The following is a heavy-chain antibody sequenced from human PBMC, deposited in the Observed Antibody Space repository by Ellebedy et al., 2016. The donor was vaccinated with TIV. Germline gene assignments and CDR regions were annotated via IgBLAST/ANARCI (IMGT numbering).Heavy chain of an antibody. CDR1: GFTFNSYS. J-gene: IGHJ4*02. D-gene: IGHD3-22*01. V-gene: IGHV3-48*01. Sequence: GESLKISCAGSGFTFNSYSMNSVRQAPGKGLEWISYISKRDTTYYADSVRGRFILSRDNAQKSVYLQMNSLRLEDTGVYYCARDAMIWIFDFWGQGTLVTVSS. CDR2: ISKRDTT. CDR3: ARDAMIWIFDF.